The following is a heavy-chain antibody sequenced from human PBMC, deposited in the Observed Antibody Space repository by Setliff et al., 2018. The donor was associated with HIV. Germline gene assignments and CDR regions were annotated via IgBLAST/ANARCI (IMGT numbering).Heavy chain of an antibody. V-gene: IGHV4-59*08. D-gene: IGHD6-13*01. CDR3: ARDEHGFNSNWYGVD. Sequence: SETLSLTCTVSGGSISSHYWSWIRQPPGKGLEWIGYIYYSGSTNYNPSLKSRVTISVDTSKNQFSLKLSSVTAADTAVYYCARDEHGFNSNWYGVDWGQGTLVTVSS. J-gene: IGHJ4*02. CDR2: IYYSGST. CDR1: GGSISSHY.